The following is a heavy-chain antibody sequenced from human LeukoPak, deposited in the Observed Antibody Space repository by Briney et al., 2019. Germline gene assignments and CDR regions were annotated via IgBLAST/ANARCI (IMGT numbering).Heavy chain of an antibody. J-gene: IGHJ4*02. D-gene: IGHD6-6*01. CDR3: ARGDREGYSSSSAAY. CDR1: GYTFTGYY. CDR2: INPSGGST. Sequence: GASVKVSCTASGYTFTGYYVHWVRQAPGQGLEWMGIINPSGGSTSYAQKFQGRVTMTRDTSTSTVYMELSSLRSEDTAVYYCARGDREGYSSSSAAYWGQGTLVTVSS. V-gene: IGHV1-46*01.